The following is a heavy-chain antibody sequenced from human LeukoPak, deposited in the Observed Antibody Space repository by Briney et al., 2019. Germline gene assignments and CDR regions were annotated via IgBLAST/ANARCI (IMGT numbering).Heavy chain of an antibody. CDR1: GYTLTELS. Sequence: ASVKVSFKVSGYTLTELSMHWVRQAPGKGLEWMGGFDPEDGETIYAQKFQRRVTMTEDTSTDTAYMELSSLRSEDTAVYYCATGNWRRWFGEPPFDYWGQGTLVTISS. V-gene: IGHV1-24*01. CDR2: FDPEDGET. CDR3: ATGNWRRWFGEPPFDY. J-gene: IGHJ4*02. D-gene: IGHD3-10*01.